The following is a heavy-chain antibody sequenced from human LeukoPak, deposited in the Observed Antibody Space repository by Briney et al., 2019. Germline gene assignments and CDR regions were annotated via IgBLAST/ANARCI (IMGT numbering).Heavy chain of an antibody. Sequence: SVKVSCKASGGTFSSYAISWVRQVPGQGLEWMGGIIPIFGTANYAQKFQGRVTITADESTSTAYMELSSLRSEDTAVYYCAAYDSSGLKASRYFDYWGQGTLVTVSS. CDR1: GGTFSSYA. CDR2: IIPIFGTA. CDR3: AAYDSSGLKASRYFDY. V-gene: IGHV1-69*01. D-gene: IGHD3-22*01. J-gene: IGHJ4*02.